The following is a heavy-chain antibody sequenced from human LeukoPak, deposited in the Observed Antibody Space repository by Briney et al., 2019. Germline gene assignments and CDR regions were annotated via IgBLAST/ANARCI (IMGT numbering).Heavy chain of an antibody. Sequence: SVNVSCKASGGTFSSYAISWVRQAPGQGLEWMGGIIPIFGTANYAQKFQGRGTITADESTSTAYMELSSLRSEDTAAYYCARKAATSLAFSSFYGMDVWGQGTTVTVSS. D-gene: IGHD2-15*01. CDR1: GGTFSSYA. J-gene: IGHJ6*02. CDR3: ARKAATSLAFSSFYGMDV. CDR2: IIPIFGTA. V-gene: IGHV1-69*13.